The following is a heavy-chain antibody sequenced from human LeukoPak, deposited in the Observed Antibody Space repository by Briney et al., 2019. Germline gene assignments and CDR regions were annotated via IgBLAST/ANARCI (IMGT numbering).Heavy chain of an antibody. Sequence: GRSLRLSCAASGFTFDDYAMHWVRQAPGKGLEWVSGISWNSGSIGYADSVKGRFTISRDNAKNSLYLQMNSLRAEDTALYYCAKTRSGYYARESDYWGQGTLVTVSS. J-gene: IGHJ4*02. CDR3: AKTRSGYYARESDY. CDR1: GFTFDDYA. D-gene: IGHD3-22*01. CDR2: ISWNSGSI. V-gene: IGHV3-9*01.